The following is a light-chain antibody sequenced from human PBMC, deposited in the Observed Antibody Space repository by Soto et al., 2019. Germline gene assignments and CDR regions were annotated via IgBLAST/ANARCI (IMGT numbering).Light chain of an antibody. CDR1: QSVSSSY. CDR2: GAS. CDR3: QQYNKWPLT. V-gene: IGKV3-15*01. Sequence: EIVLTQSPATLSLSPGERATLSCRASQSVSSSYLAWYQQKPGQAPRLLIFGASTRATGVPARFSGSGSGTEFTLTISSLGSEDFAVYFCQQYNKWPLTFGQGTKVDIK. J-gene: IGKJ1*01.